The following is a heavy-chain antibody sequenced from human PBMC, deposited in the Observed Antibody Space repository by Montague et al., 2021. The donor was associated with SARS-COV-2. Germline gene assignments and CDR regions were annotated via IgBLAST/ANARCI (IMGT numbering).Heavy chain of an antibody. V-gene: IGHV3-9*01. J-gene: IGHJ4*02. CDR2: ISWNSGSI. CDR3: AKDSGSYDGFATYYFDY. CDR1: GFTFGDYA. Sequence: SLRLSCAASGFTFGDYAMHWVRQAPGKGLEWVSGISWNSGSIGYADSVKGRFTISRDNAKNSLYLQMNSLRAEDTALYYRAKDSGSYDGFATYYFDYWGQGTLVTVSS. D-gene: IGHD1-26*01.